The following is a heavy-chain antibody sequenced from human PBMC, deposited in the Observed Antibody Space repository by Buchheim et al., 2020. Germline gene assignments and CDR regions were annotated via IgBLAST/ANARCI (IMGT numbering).Heavy chain of an antibody. J-gene: IGHJ6*02. V-gene: IGHV3-74*03. Sequence: EVQLVESGGGLVQPGGSLRLSCAASGFIINDYGMNWVRQAPGKGLVWVSRIDSNEGTKTYADSVKGRFTISRDNAKNTLSLQMNGLRVEDTAVYYCARGGFQHALDVWGQGTT. CDR1: GFIINDYG. CDR3: ARGGFQHALDV. CDR2: IDSNEGTK.